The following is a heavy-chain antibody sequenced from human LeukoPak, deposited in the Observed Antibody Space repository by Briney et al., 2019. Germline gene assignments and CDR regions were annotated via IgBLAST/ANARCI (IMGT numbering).Heavy chain of an antibody. J-gene: IGHJ6*02. CDR1: GYTFTGYY. Sequence: ASVKVSCKASGYTFTGYYMHWVRQAPGQGLEWMGWINPNSGGTNYAQKFQGRVTMTRDTSISTAYMELSRLRSDDTAVYYCAAGPNAYYYGSGRYYGMDVWGQGTTVTVSS. D-gene: IGHD3-10*01. CDR2: INPNSGGT. V-gene: IGHV1-2*02. CDR3: AAGPNAYYYGSGRYYGMDV.